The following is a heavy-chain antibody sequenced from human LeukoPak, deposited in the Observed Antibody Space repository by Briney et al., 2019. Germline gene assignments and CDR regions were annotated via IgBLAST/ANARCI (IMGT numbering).Heavy chain of an antibody. CDR1: GFTFSSYG. Sequence: GGSLRLSCAASGFTFSSYGMSWVRQAPGKGLEWVSAISGSGGSTYYADSVKGRFTISRDNAKNSLYLQMNSLRAEDTAVYYCARDTAMVTDAFDIWGQGTMVTVSS. J-gene: IGHJ3*02. D-gene: IGHD5-18*01. CDR2: ISGSGGST. V-gene: IGHV3-23*01. CDR3: ARDTAMVTDAFDI.